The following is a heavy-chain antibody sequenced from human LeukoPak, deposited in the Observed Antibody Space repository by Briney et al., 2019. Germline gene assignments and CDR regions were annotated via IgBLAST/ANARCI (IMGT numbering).Heavy chain of an antibody. CDR1: GYTFTSYG. CDR3: ARDGSKIAVAESIDY. V-gene: IGHV1-18*04. Sequence: ASVKVSCKASGYTFTSYGISWVRQAPGQGLEWMGWISAYNGNTNYAQKLQGRVTMTTDTSPSTAYMELRSLRSDDTAVYYCARDGSKIAVAESIDYWGQGTLVTVSS. CDR2: ISAYNGNT. D-gene: IGHD6-19*01. J-gene: IGHJ4*02.